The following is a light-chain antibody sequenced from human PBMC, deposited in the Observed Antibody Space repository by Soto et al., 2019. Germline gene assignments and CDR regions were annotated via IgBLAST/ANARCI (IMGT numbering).Light chain of an antibody. CDR3: SSYTSTFTYV. V-gene: IGLV2-14*01. J-gene: IGLJ1*01. CDR2: AVT. CDR1: RSDVGGYNY. Sequence: QSALTQPASVSGSPGQSITISCTGTRSDVGGYNYVSWYQQHPGKGPKLLIYAVTNRPSGVSDRFSASKSGDTASLTISGLQPEDEADYYCSSYTSTFTYVFGAGTKLTVL.